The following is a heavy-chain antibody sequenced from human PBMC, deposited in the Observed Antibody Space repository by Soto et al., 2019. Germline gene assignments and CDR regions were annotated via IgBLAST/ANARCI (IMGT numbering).Heavy chain of an antibody. Sequence: GGSLRLSCAASGFTFNSYAMTWVRQAPGKGLEWVSVLSVSGGSTYYADSVQGRFTISRENSKNTLFQQKNRLRAADTAIYYCASHYSDNNGLDFWGQGNLVTVSS. CDR3: ASHYSDNNGLDF. CDR2: LSVSGGST. J-gene: IGHJ4*02. D-gene: IGHD3-22*01. CDR1: GFTFNSYA. V-gene: IGHV3-23*01.